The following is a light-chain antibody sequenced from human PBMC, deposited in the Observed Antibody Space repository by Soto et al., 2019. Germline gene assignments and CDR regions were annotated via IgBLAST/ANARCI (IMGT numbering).Light chain of an antibody. V-gene: IGKV1-27*01. CDR1: QGISKY. Sequence: DIQMTQSPSSLSAFVGERVTITCRASQGISKYLAWYQQKAGKVPKLLIYAASTLQSGVPSRFSGSGSGTDFTLTISSLQPEDVATYYCQKLNSAPFTFGPGTKVDIK. CDR2: AAS. CDR3: QKLNSAPFT. J-gene: IGKJ3*01.